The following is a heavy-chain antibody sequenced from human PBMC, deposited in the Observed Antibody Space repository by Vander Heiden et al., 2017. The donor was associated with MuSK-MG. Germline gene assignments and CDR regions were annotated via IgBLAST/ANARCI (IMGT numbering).Heavy chain of an antibody. CDR2: ISSSSSYI. J-gene: IGHJ3*02. CDR3: ARGLRAHDAFDI. CDR1: GFPFSRYS. Sequence: EVQLVESGGGLVKPGGSLRLSCAASGFPFSRYSMNWCRQAPGNGLGWVSSISSSSSYIYYADSVKGRFTISRDNAKNSLYLQMNSLRAEDTAVYYCARGLRAHDAFDIWGQGTMVTVSS. V-gene: IGHV3-21*01.